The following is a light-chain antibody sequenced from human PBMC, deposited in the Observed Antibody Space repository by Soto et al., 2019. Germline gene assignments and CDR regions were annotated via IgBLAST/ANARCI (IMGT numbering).Light chain of an antibody. CDR3: QQYFDTVT. Sequence: DIVMTQSPDSLAVSLGERATINCKSSQSVLYSSNNKNYLAWYQQKPGQPPKLLIYWASTRESGVPDRFSGSGSGTDFTLTISSLQAEDVAVYYCQQYFDTVTFGPGTKVDIK. J-gene: IGKJ3*01. CDR1: QSVLYSSNNKNY. V-gene: IGKV4-1*01. CDR2: WAS.